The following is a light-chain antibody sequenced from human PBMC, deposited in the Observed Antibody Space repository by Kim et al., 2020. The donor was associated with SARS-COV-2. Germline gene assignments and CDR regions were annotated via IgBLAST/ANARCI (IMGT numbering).Light chain of an antibody. CDR3: CSYAGTYTVWV. J-gene: IGLJ3*02. V-gene: IGLV2-11*01. CDR1: SSDVGDYNY. Sequence: QSVPISCTGTSSDVGDYNYVSWYQQHPGKAPKVMIYDVSKRPSGVPDRFSGSKSGNTASLTISGLQAEDEADYYCCSYAGTYTVWVFGGGTQLTVL. CDR2: DVS.